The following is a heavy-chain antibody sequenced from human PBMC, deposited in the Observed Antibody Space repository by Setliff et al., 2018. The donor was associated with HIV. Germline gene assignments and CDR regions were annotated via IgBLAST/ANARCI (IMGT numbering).Heavy chain of an antibody. V-gene: IGHV4-31*03. CDR3: ARGPVGGDILTGYDCWYFDL. J-gene: IGHJ2*01. D-gene: IGHD3-9*01. CDR2: IYYSGST. CDR1: GGSISSGAYY. Sequence: ASETLSLTCTVSGGSISSGAYYWSWIRQHPVKGLEWIGYIYYSGSTYYNPSLKSRVTISTDTSKNELSLKLRSVTAADTAVYYCARGPVGGDILTGYDCWYFDLWGRGTLVTVSS.